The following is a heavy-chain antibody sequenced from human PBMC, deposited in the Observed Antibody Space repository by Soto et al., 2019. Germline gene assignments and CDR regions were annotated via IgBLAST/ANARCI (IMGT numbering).Heavy chain of an antibody. V-gene: IGHV3-48*02. CDR3: ARDARNADYDY. Sequence: EVQLVESGGGLVQPGGSLRLSCAVSGFTFSTHAMNWVRQAPGKGLEWVAYIHGTRSIIYYADSVKGRFTISRDNAKNSLFLQMDSLRDEDTAEYYCARDARNADYDYWGQGTLVTVSS. CDR1: GFTFSTHA. D-gene: IGHD3-16*01. J-gene: IGHJ4*02. CDR2: IHGTRSII.